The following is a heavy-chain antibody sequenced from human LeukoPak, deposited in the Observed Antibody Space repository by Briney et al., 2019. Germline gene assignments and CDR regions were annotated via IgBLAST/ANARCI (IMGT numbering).Heavy chain of an antibody. V-gene: IGHV1-2*02. Sequence: ASVKVSCKACGYTFTGYYMHWVRQAPGQGLEWMGWINPNSGGTNYAQKFQGRVTMTRDTSISTAYMELSRLRSDDTAVYYCARGSITMVRGFVDYWGQGTLVTVSS. J-gene: IGHJ4*02. CDR3: ARGSITMVRGFVDY. D-gene: IGHD3-10*01. CDR2: INPNSGGT. CDR1: GYTFTGYY.